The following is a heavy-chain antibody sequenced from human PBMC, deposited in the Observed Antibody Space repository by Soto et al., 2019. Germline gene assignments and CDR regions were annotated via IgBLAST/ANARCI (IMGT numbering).Heavy chain of an antibody. CDR2: IIPMFGTA. J-gene: IGHJ4*02. V-gene: IGHV1-69*12. D-gene: IGHD5-18*01. Sequence: QVQLVQSGAKVKKPESSVKVSCKAPGGTFSTYAISWVRQAPGQGLEWMGGIIPMFGTANYAQRFQDRVTITADESTNTVYMELCSLRSEDTAVYFCASGIQLWLRRINNGYSGWGQGTLVTVSS. CDR1: GGTFSTYA. CDR3: ASGIQLWLRRINNGYSG.